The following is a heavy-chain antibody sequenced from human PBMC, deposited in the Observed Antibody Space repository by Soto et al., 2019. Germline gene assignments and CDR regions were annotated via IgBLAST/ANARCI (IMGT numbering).Heavy chain of an antibody. V-gene: IGHV4-59*08. CDR3: ARLTRGYSSETTDH. CDR2: IYYSGST. J-gene: IGHJ4*02. D-gene: IGHD5-18*01. CDR1: GGSISGDH. Sequence: SETLSLTCAVSGGSISGDHRSWLRQPPGKGLEWIGNIYYSGSTNYNPSLESRVTISVDTSKNQFSLNLTSVTAADTAVYYCARLTRGYSSETTDHWGQGTLVTVSS.